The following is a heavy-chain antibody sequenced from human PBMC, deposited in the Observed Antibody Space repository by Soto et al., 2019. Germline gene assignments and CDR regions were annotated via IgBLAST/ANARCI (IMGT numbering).Heavy chain of an antibody. D-gene: IGHD3-10*01. CDR3: AQRGVDTFGLSY. V-gene: IGHV3-74*01. CDR2: INTDGSST. Sequence: EVQLVESGGGLVQPGGSLRLSCAVSGFTFSSFWMHWVRQAPGEGLVWVSRINTDGSSTSYVDSVKGRFTISRDNAKNTLYLQMNSLSVEDKAMYYCAQRGVDTFGLSYWGQGTLVTVSS. J-gene: IGHJ4*02. CDR1: GFTFSSFW.